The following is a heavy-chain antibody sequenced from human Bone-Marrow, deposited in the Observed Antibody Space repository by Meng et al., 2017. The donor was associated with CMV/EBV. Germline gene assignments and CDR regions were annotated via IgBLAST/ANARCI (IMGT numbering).Heavy chain of an antibody. CDR1: GYTFTSYD. V-gene: IGHV1-8*03. D-gene: IGHD3-3*01. J-gene: IGHJ5*02. CDR2: MNPNSGNT. Sequence: ASVKVSCKASGYTFTSYDINWVRQATGQGLEWMGWMNPNSGNTGYAQKFQGRVTITRNTSISTAYMELSSLRSEDTAVYYCARGPHYDFWSGYFGDWFDPWGQGPLVTVSS. CDR3: ARGPHYDFWSGYFGDWFDP.